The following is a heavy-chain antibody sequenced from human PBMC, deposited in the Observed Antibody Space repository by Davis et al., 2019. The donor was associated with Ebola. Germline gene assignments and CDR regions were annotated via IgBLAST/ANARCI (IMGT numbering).Heavy chain of an antibody. Sequence: GESLKISCAASGFTFSSYGMHWVRQAPGKGLEWVAVISYDGSNKYYADSVKGRFTISRDNSKNSLYLQMNSLRAEDTAVYYCAGGRGSILGWGWGQGTLVTVSS. CDR1: GFTFSSYG. D-gene: IGHD2-21*01. J-gene: IGHJ4*02. CDR2: ISYDGSNK. V-gene: IGHV3-30*03. CDR3: AGGRGSILGWG.